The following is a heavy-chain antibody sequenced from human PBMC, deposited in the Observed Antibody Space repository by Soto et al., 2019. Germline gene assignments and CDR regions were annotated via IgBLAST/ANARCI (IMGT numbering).Heavy chain of an antibody. D-gene: IGHD3-22*01. J-gene: IGHJ4*02. CDR3: AKDREPYTMIVVFFDY. Sequence: PGGSLRLSCAASGFTFSSYSMSWVRQAPGKGLEWVSAISGSGGSTYYADSVKGRFTISRDNSKNTLYLQMNSLRAEDTAVYYCAKDREPYTMIVVFFDYWGQGTLVTVSS. CDR1: GFTFSSYS. CDR2: ISGSGGST. V-gene: IGHV3-23*01.